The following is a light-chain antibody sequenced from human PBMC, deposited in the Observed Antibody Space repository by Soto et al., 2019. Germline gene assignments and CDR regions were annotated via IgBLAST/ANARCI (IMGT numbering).Light chain of an antibody. CDR3: QQYETYLKT. J-gene: IGKJ1*01. CDR1: QTISSW. V-gene: IGKV1-5*01. Sequence: DIQMTQSPSTLSGSVGDRVTITCRASQTISSWLAWYQQKPGKAPKILIYDASSLESGVPSGFSGSGSGTEFTLTISRVQPEDFATYYCQQYETYLKTFGQGTKVDI. CDR2: DAS.